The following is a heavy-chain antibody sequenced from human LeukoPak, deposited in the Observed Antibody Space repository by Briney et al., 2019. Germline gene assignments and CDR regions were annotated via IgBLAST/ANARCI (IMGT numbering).Heavy chain of an antibody. CDR3: AKDIQLST. CDR2: ISFSGDNS. CDR1: GFNFRDAA. D-gene: IGHD5-24*01. Sequence: PGGSLRLSCAASGFNFRDAAMTWVRQAPGKGLEWVSLISFSGDNSYYADSVKGRFTISRDNYKNTLSLQMNSLRVEDTAIYYRAKDIQLSTWGLGTMVSVSS. V-gene: IGHV3-23*01. J-gene: IGHJ3*01.